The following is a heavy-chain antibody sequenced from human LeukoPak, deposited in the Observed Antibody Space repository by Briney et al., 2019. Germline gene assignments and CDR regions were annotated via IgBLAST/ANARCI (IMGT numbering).Heavy chain of an antibody. Sequence: GGSLRLSCAASGFTFNNFWMAWLRQAPGKGLEWVANIKEDGSEQYYVDSVKGRFTISRDNARKSLFLQMSSLRAEDTAVYYCARIGNPFGFDIWGQGTMVTVSS. CDR2: IKEDGSEQ. J-gene: IGHJ3*02. V-gene: IGHV3-7*01. CDR1: GFTFNNFW. CDR3: ARIGNPFGFDI. D-gene: IGHD1-14*01.